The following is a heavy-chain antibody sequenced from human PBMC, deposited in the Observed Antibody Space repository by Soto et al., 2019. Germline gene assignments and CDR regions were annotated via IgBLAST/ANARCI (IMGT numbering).Heavy chain of an antibody. CDR3: ASDLEYYDILTGANGRYNAFEI. CDR2: IIPIFGTA. V-gene: IGHV1-69*13. J-gene: IGHJ3*02. Sequence: GASVKVSCKASGGTFSSYAISWVRQAPGQGLEWMGGIIPIFGTANYAQKFQGRVTITADESTSTAYMELSSLRSEDTAVYYCASDLEYYDILTGANGRYNAFEIWGQGTMVTVSS. D-gene: IGHD3-9*01. CDR1: GGTFSSYA.